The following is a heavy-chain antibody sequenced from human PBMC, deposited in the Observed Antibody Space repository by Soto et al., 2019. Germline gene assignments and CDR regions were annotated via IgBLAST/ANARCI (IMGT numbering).Heavy chain of an antibody. J-gene: IGHJ6*02. Sequence: QVQLVQSGAEVRKSGSSVKVSCKAAGGTFSDYALSWVRQAPGQGLEWMGGRIPMFATTNYAKKFQDRVTITADDSANRAHMELSSQKSEDTAVYYCARGRGIGFSSTWTIYWYDNIDVWGQGTTVTVSS. CDR3: ARGRGIGFSSTWTIYWYDNIDV. CDR1: GGTFSDYA. D-gene: IGHD6-13*01. CDR2: RIPMFATT. V-gene: IGHV1-69*01.